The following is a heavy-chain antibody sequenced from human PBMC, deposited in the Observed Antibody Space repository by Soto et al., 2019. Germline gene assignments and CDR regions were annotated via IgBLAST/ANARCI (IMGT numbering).Heavy chain of an antibody. J-gene: IGHJ4*02. Sequence: QVQLVESGGGVVQPGRSLRLSCAASGFTFSSYGMHWVRQAPGKGLEWVAVISYDGSNKYYADSVKGRFTISRDNSKNTLYLQMNSLRAEDTAVYYCAKDYGLWNYGGVDYWGQGTLVTVSS. V-gene: IGHV3-30*18. CDR1: GFTFSSYG. CDR3: AKDYGLWNYGGVDY. CDR2: ISYDGSNK. D-gene: IGHD1-7*01.